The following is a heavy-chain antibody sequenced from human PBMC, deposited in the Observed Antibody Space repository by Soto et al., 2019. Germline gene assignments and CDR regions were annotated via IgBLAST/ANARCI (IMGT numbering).Heavy chain of an antibody. J-gene: IGHJ6*02. CDR3: TKDTQLRFYGLDV. Sequence: EVQLVESGGDLVQPGRSLRLSCAASGFGFDGYAMQWVRQAPGKGLAWVSGISWNSGTIDYADSVKGRFTISRDNGKNSLYLQMNSLRREDTAMYYCTKDTQLRFYGLDVWGQGTRVTVSS. V-gene: IGHV3-9*01. CDR1: GFGFDGYA. CDR2: ISWNSGTI.